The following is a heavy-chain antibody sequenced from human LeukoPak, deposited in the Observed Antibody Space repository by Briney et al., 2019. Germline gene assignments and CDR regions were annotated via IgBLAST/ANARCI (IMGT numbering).Heavy chain of an antibody. D-gene: IGHD5-18*01. CDR3: AKGSGYSYFDY. CDR2: IIWDGSSI. CDR1: GFTFDDYA. J-gene: IGHJ4*02. V-gene: IGHV3-43D*03. Sequence: PGGSLRLSCAASGFTFDDYAMHCVRQAAGKGLEWVSLIIWDGSSIYYAASLKGRFTSSRDNSKSSLYLQMNSLRVEDTALYYCAKGSGYSYFDYWGQGTLVTVSS.